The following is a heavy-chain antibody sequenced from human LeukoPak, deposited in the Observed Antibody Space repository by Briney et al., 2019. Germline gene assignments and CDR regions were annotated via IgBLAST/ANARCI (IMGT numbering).Heavy chain of an antibody. V-gene: IGHV3-7*01. CDR3: ARDRGYSNFDY. J-gene: IGHJ4*02. Sequence: PGVSLRLYCAASGFGFSNYWMSWLRQAPGKGLEWVANMNEDGSEKNYVDSVKGRFTISRDNARDLLYLQMNSLRAEDTAVYYCARDRGYSNFDYWGQGTLLTVSS. D-gene: IGHD4-11*01. CDR1: GFGFSNYW. CDR2: MNEDGSEK.